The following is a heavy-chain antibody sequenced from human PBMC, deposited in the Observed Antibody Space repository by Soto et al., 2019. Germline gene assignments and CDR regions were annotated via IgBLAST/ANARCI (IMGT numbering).Heavy chain of an antibody. CDR3: SRDSDFWNDTYTRTCDN. D-gene: IGHD3-3*01. CDR1: GDCGDSRNYY. J-gene: IGHJ4*02. CDR2: VYDSVNYDSRRT. V-gene: IGHV4-61*01. Sequence: PSRTPEIRSAVYGDCGDSRNYYSAWSRQAPGTGLELIGYVYDSVNYDSRRTNYNPALKSRVTISLDTSKNQFSLNLTSVTAADTAVYYFSRDSDFWNDTYTRTCDNSGQG.